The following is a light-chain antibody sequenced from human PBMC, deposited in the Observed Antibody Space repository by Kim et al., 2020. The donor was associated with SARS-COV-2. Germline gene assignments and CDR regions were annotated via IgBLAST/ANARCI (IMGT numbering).Light chain of an antibody. Sequence: ALGQTVRITCQGDSLRSFYASWYQQRPGQAPVLLIYGRNNRPSGIPDRFSGSNSGNTASLTITGAQAEDEADYYCDSRDSSGNHYVFGTGTKVTVL. CDR2: GRN. CDR3: DSRDSSGNHYV. CDR1: SLRSFY. J-gene: IGLJ1*01. V-gene: IGLV3-19*01.